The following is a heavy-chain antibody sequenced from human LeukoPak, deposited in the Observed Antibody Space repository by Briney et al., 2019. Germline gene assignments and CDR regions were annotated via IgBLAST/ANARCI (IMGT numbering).Heavy chain of an antibody. CDR1: VLTFTNHG. Sequence: GGSLRLSCVTSVLTFTNHGFHWLRQAAGKGREWVAFVRNDGFDTYHSKSVKGRFSISIDDSRKTVYLQMNSLTAEDTALYYCARDRGKDYFGDWGQGTQVTVSS. J-gene: IGHJ4*02. V-gene: IGHV3-30*02. CDR2: VRNDGFDT. CDR3: ARDRGKDYFGD. D-gene: IGHD4-23*01.